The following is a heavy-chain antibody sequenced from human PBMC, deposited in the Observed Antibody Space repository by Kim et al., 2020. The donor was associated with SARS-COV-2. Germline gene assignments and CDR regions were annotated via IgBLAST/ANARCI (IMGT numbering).Heavy chain of an antibody. Sequence: GGSLRLSCAASGFTFSSYAMHWVRQAPGKGLEWVAVISYDGSNKYYADSVKGRFTISRDNSKNTLYLQMNSLRAEDTAVYYCARSSSSGYNGYWGQGTLVTVSS. D-gene: IGHD3-22*01. J-gene: IGHJ4*02. V-gene: IGHV3-30-3*01. CDR2: ISYDGSNK. CDR1: GFTFSSYA. CDR3: ARSSSSGYNGY.